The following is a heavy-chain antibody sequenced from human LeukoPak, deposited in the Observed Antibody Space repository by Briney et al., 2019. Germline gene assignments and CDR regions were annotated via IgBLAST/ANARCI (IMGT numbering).Heavy chain of an antibody. CDR1: GFTFSRHG. D-gene: IGHD1-1*01. CDR3: ARGKYPDNDDYMDV. V-gene: IGHV3-23*01. J-gene: IGHJ6*03. Sequence: GGSLRLSCAGSGFTFSRHGMNWVRQAPGKGLEWVSGISPSGDITYYADSVKGRFSISRDNAKNSLYLQMNSLRAEDTALYYCARGKYPDNDDYMDVWGKGTTVIVSS. CDR2: ISPSGDIT.